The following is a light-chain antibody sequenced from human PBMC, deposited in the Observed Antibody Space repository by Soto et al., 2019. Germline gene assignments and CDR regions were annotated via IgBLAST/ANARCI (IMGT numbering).Light chain of an antibody. V-gene: IGKV3-20*01. J-gene: IGKJ2*01. Sequence: IVLTQSPGTLSLSPGERATLSCGASQSVSASYLAWYQQKPGQSPRLLIYGASRRATGIPDRFSAGGSGTDFTLTISRLEPEDFAVYYCQQYYSSPVTFGQGSKVEIK. CDR3: QQYYSSPVT. CDR2: GAS. CDR1: QSVSASY.